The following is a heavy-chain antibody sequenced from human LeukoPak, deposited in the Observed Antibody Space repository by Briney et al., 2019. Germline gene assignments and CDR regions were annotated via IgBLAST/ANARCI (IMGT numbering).Heavy chain of an antibody. Sequence: GGSLRLSCAASGFTFSDYYMSWIRQAPGKGLEWVSYISSSGSTIYYADSVKGRFTISRDNAKNSLYLQMNSLRAEDTAVYYCARDLGSDDYGDYGGASYYYGMDVWGQGTTVTVPS. CDR1: GFTFSDYY. D-gene: IGHD4-17*01. CDR2: ISSSGSTI. V-gene: IGHV3-11*01. J-gene: IGHJ6*02. CDR3: ARDLGSDDYGDYGGASYYYGMDV.